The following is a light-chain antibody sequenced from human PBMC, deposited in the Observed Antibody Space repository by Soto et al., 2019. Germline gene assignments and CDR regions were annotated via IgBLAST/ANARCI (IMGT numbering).Light chain of an antibody. CDR2: KAS. V-gene: IGKV1-5*03. CDR3: QQYNTYAVT. CDR1: ASIATW. J-gene: IGKJ1*01. Sequence: DVQMTQSPSTLSASVGDRVTITCRASASIATWLAWYQQKQGKPPKVLIYKASTLQIGVPSRFSGGGSGTEFTLTISSLQPDDFATYYCQQYNTYAVTFGQGTKVDTK.